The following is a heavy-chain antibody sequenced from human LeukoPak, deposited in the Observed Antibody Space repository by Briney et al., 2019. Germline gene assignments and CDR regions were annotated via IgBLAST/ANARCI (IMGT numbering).Heavy chain of an antibody. V-gene: IGHV3-23*01. CDR1: GFTFSSYA. D-gene: IGHD6-19*01. Sequence: GGSLRLSCTASGFTFSSYAMSWVRQAPGKGREWVSAISDSGGYTYYADSVKGRFTISRDNSKKTVFLQMNSLRAEDTAIYYCVKGETVAVDWGQGTMVTVSS. CDR2: ISDSGGYT. J-gene: IGHJ3*01. CDR3: VKGETVAVD.